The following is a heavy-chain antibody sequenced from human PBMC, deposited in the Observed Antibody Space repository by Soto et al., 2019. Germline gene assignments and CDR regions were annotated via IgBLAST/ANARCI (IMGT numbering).Heavy chain of an antibody. V-gene: IGHV3-11*01. CDR2: ISSSGSTI. CDR3: ATSRPGYSSGWYDYYYGMDV. CDR1: GFTFSDYY. Sequence: GGSLRLSCAASGFTFSDYYMSWIRQAPGKGLEGVSYISSSGSTIYYAESVKGRFTISRDNAKNSLYLQMNSLTAEATDVYYCATSRPGYSSGWYDYYYGMDVWGQGTTVTVSS. D-gene: IGHD6-19*01. J-gene: IGHJ6*02.